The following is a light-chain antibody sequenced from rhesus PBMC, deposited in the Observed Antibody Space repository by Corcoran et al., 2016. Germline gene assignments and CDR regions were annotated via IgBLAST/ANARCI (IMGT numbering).Light chain of an antibody. Sequence: DIQMTQSPSSLSASVGDTVTITCRASQSISSWLDWYQQKPGKAPKPLIYQASTLHSGVPSRFSGSGSGTDFTLTITSLQPEDFASYYCLQFSSSPFTFGPGTKLDIK. CDR1: QSISSW. CDR2: QAS. J-gene: IGKJ3*01. V-gene: IGKV1-22*01. CDR3: LQFSSSPFT.